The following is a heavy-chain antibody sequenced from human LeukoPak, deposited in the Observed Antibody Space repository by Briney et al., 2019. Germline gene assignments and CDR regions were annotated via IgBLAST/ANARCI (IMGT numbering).Heavy chain of an antibody. D-gene: IGHD4-23*01. CDR1: GFTVSSNY. CDR2: IYSGGST. J-gene: IGHJ3*02. CDR3: ARERDGYGGSFFVGAFDI. V-gene: IGHV3-53*01. Sequence: GGSLRLSCAASGFTVSSNYMSWVRAAPGKGVEWVSVIYSGGSTYHADSVKGRFTISRHNPKNTLYLQMNSLRAEDTAGYYCARERDGYGGSFFVGAFDIWGQGTMVTVSS.